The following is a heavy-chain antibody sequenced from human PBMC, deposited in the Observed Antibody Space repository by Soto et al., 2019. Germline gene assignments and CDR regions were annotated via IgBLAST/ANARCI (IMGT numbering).Heavy chain of an antibody. CDR1: GGTFSSYA. J-gene: IGHJ6*02. Sequence: SVKVSCKASGGTFSSYAISWVRQAPGQGLEWMGGIIPIFGTANYAQKFQGRVTITADESTSTAYMELSSLRSEDTAVYYCARGRVGGDTAMVTAYYYGMDVWGHGTTVTVSS. CDR2: IIPIFGTA. V-gene: IGHV1-69*13. CDR3: ARGRVGGDTAMVTAYYYGMDV. D-gene: IGHD5-18*01.